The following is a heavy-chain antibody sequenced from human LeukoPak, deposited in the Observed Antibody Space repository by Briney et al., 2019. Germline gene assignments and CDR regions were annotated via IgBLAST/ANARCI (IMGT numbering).Heavy chain of an antibody. CDR3: ARQTGITMVRGVADWFDP. CDR1: GGSISSYY. J-gene: IGHJ5*02. Sequence: SSETLSLTCTVSGGSISSYYWSWIRQPPGKGLEWIGYIYYSGSTNYNPSPKSRVTISVDTSKNQFSLKLSAVTAADTAVYYCARQTGITMVRGVADWFDPWGQGTLVTVSS. D-gene: IGHD3-10*01. CDR2: IYYSGST. V-gene: IGHV4-59*08.